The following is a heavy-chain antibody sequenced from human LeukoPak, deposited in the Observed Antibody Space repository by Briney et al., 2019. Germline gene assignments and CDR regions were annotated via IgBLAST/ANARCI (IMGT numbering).Heavy chain of an antibody. Sequence: GASVKVSCKASGYTFTSNYIHWVRQAPGQGLEGVGMIYPRDGSTSYAQKFQGRVTVHSATSPSTVPMALSGLRSEDTAVYYCARDQEGFDYWGQGTLVTVSS. CDR2: IYPRDGST. J-gene: IGHJ4*02. CDR3: ARDQEGFDY. CDR1: GYTFTSNY. V-gene: IGHV1-46*01.